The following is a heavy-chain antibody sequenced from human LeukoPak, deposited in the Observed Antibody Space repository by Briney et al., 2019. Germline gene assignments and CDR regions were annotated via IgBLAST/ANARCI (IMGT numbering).Heavy chain of an antibody. V-gene: IGHV3-74*01. CDR2: INSDGSST. J-gene: IGHJ6*04. D-gene: IGHD4-23*01. CDR1: GFTFSSYW. CDR3: ARGGNLLRYYYGMDV. Sequence: PGGSLGLSCAASGFTFSSYWLHWVRQAPGKGLVWVSRINSDGSSTSYADSVKGRFTISRDNAKNTLYLQMNSLRAEDTAVYYCARGGNLLRYYYGMDVWGKGTTVTVSS.